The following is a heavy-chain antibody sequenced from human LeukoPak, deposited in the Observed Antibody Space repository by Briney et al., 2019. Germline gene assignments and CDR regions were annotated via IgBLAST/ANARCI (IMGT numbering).Heavy chain of an antibody. V-gene: IGHV6-1*01. CDR3: ARDRFVTGGRAFDI. CDR2: TYYRCKWYN. D-gene: IGHD7-27*01. J-gene: IGHJ3*02. Sequence: SQTLSLTCAISGGSVSSYSAWNWSRQSPSRGVGWLGRTYYRCKWYNDYAVPVKGRITINQDTSKNQFSLQLNSVTPEDTAMYYCARDRFVTGGRAFDIWGKATMATVSS. CDR1: GGSVSSYSA.